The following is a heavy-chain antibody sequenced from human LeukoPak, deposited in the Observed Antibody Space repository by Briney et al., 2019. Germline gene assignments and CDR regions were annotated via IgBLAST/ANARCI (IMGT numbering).Heavy chain of an antibody. J-gene: IGHJ4*02. CDR2: IYYSGST. D-gene: IGHD1-26*01. CDR3: ARGNSGSYGQTDF. CDR1: GGSISSYY. Sequence: SETLSLTCTVSGGSISSYYWSWIRQPPGEGLEWVGYIYYSGSTNYNPSLKSRVTISVDTSKNQFSLKLSSVTAADTAVYYCARGNSGSYGQTDFWGQGTLVTVSS. V-gene: IGHV4-59*01.